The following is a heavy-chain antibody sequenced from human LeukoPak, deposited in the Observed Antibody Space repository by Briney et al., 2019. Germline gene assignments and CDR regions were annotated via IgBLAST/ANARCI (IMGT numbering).Heavy chain of an antibody. V-gene: IGHV4-39*07. CDR2: IYYSGCT. CDR3: ASTAVSFDYYYMDV. D-gene: IGHD2-21*02. CDR1: GGSISSSTYY. J-gene: IGHJ6*03. Sequence: SETLSLTCTVSGGSISSSTYYWGWNRQPPGKGLDYIGSIYYSGCTYYNPSLKSRVTISVDTSKNQFSLKLSSVTAADTAVYYCASTAVSFDYYYMDVWGKGTTVTVSS.